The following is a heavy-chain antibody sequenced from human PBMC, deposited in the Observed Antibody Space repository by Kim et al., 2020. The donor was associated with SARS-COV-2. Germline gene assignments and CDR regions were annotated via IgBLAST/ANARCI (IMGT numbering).Heavy chain of an antibody. CDR3: ARRTLVLLWFGELLTASPFDY. CDR2: INHSGST. V-gene: IGHV4-34*01. D-gene: IGHD3-10*01. CDR1: GGSFSGYY. Sequence: SETLSLTCAVYGGSFSGYYWSWIRQPPGKGLEWIGEINHSGSTNYNPSLKSRVTISVDTSKNQFSLKLSSVTAADTAVYYCARRTLVLLWFGELLTASPFDYWGQGTLVTVSS. J-gene: IGHJ4*02.